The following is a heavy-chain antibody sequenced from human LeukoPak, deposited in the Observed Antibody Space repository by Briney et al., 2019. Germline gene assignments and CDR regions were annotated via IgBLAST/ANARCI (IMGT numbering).Heavy chain of an antibody. CDR2: INPSGGST. CDR1: GYTFTSYY. D-gene: IGHD3-22*01. CDR3: ARAKNPYYYDSSGFSALGY. V-gene: IGHV1-46*01. Sequence: ASVEVSCKASGYTFTSYYMHWVRQAPGQGLEWMGIINPSGGSTSYAQKFQGRVTMTRDTSTSTVYMELSSLRSEDTAVYYCARAKNPYYYDSSGFSALGYWGQGTLVTVSS. J-gene: IGHJ4*02.